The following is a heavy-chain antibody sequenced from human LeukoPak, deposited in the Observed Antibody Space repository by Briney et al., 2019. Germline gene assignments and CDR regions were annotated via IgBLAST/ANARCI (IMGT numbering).Heavy chain of an antibody. J-gene: IGHJ4*02. CDR2: ISSSSSYI. D-gene: IGHD3/OR15-3a*01. V-gene: IGHV3-21*01. CDR1: GFTFSSYS. Sequence: SGGSLRLSCAASGFTFSSYSMNWVRQAPGKGLEWVSSISSSSSYIYYADSMKGRFTISRDNAKNSLYPQMNSLRAEDTAVYYCARGTQRGYWGQGTLVTVSS. CDR3: ARGTQRGY.